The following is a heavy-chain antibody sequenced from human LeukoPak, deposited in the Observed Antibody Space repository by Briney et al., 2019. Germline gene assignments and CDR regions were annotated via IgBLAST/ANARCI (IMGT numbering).Heavy chain of an antibody. CDR2: INAGNGNT. J-gene: IGHJ4*02. D-gene: IGHD3-22*01. Sequence: WASVKVSCKASGYTFTSYAMHWVRQAPGQRLEWMGWINAGNGNTKYSQEFQGRVTITRDTSASTAYMELSSLRSEDMAVYYCARSERSDSSGADYWGQGTLVTVSS. CDR3: ARSERSDSSGADY. CDR1: GYTFTSYA. V-gene: IGHV1-3*03.